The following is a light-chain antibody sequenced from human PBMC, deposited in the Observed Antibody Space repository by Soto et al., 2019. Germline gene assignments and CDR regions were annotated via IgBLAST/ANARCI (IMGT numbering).Light chain of an antibody. CDR2: GAS. CDR3: QHYNNWPPSWT. Sequence: EIVMRQSRATLSVSPGERATLSCRASQSVSSNLDCYEQRPGQAPRLLSSGASTRATGIPARFSGSGSETEFPLTISSLQSEDFAVYYCQHYNNWPPSWTFGQGTKVEIK. V-gene: IGKV3-15*01. J-gene: IGKJ1*01. CDR1: QSVSSN.